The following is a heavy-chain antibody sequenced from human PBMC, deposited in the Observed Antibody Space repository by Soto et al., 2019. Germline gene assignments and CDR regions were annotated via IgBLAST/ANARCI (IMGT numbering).Heavy chain of an antibody. CDR2: IYWDDDK. CDR3: AHRDGARFYFEY. J-gene: IGHJ4*02. V-gene: IGHV2-5*02. Sequence: QITLKESGPTVVKPTQTLTLTCTLSGFSLSTNEVSVGWIRQPPGKALEWLALIYWDDDKRYSPSLKNRLTITKDTSKNQVVLTMTNMDPGDTATYYCAHRDGARFYFEYWGQGTLVTVTS. CDR1: GFSLSTNEVS.